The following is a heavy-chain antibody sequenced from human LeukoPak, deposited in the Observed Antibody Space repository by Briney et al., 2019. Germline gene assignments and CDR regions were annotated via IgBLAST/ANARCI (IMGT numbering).Heavy chain of an antibody. D-gene: IGHD2/OR15-2a*01. J-gene: IGHJ4*02. CDR1: GYTFTDYL. CDR2: INPKSGGT. Sequence: GASVKVSCKASGYTFTDYLIHWVRQAPGQGLEYMGWINPKSGGTENAQKFLGRVTMTRDTSTSTASMELSRLRYDDTAVYLCARDLSTSSTLELDYWGQGTLVSVSS. V-gene: IGHV1-2*02. CDR3: ARDLSTSSTLELDY.